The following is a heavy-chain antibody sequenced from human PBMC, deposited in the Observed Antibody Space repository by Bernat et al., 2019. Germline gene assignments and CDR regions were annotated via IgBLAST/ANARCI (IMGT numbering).Heavy chain of an antibody. CDR2: IYYSGST. CDR3: ASTPMLYWYFDL. D-gene: IGHD2-15*01. CDR1: GGSISSSSYY. V-gene: IGHV4-39*01. J-gene: IGHJ2*01. Sequence: QLQLQESGPGLVKPSATLSLTCTVSGGSISSSSYYWGWIRQPPGKGLEWIGSIYYSGSTYYNPSLKSRVTISVDTSKNQFSLKLSSVTAADTAVYYCASTPMLYWYFDLWGRGTLVTVSS.